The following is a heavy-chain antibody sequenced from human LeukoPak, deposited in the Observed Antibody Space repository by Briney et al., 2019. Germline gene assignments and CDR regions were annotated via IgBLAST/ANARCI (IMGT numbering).Heavy chain of an antibody. J-gene: IGHJ4*02. Sequence: GSLRLSCAASGFTFSSYAMSWVRQAPGKGLEWVSGISGSGGSTYYADSVKGRFSISRDNSKNTLYLQMNSLRAEDTAVYYCAIDRSGWPIDYWGQGTRVTVSS. D-gene: IGHD6-19*01. CDR2: ISGSGGST. CDR1: GFTFSSYA. V-gene: IGHV3-23*01. CDR3: AIDRSGWPIDY.